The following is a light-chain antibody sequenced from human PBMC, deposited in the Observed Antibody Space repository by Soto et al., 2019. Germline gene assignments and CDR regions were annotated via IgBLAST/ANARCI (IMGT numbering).Light chain of an antibody. Sequence: QSVLTQPPSVSGAPGQRGTISCTGSSSNIGAGYDVHWYQQVPGTAPKLLIYGNNNRPSGVPDRFSASKSGTSASLAITGLQAEDEADYYCQPYDSGLSGWVFGGGTKLTVL. V-gene: IGLV1-40*01. CDR3: QPYDSGLSGWV. CDR2: GNN. J-gene: IGLJ3*02. CDR1: SSNIGAGYD.